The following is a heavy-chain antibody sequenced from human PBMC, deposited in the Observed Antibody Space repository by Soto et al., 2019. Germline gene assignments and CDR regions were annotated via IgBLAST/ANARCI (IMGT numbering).Heavy chain of an antibody. CDR2: IIPIFGTA. V-gene: IGHV1-69*01. Sequence: QVQLVQSGAEVTKPGSSVKVSCQASGGTFSSYAISWVRQAPGQGLEWMGGIIPIFGTANYAQKFQGRVSLTADESKSSIYRELSSLRSEATAVYYCAGVLKLYYEILTGYYRGGWFDPRGQGTLVTVSS. J-gene: IGHJ5*02. CDR1: GGTFSSYA. CDR3: AGVLKLYYEILTGYYRGGWFDP. D-gene: IGHD3-9*01.